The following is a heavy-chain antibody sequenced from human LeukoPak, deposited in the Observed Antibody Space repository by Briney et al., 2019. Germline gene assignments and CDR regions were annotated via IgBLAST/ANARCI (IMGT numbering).Heavy chain of an antibody. D-gene: IGHD3-22*01. CDR3: ARAITMIANDY. CDR1: GFTFSSYS. CDR2: ISSSSSYI. Sequence: PGRSLRLSCAASGFTFSSYSMNWVRQAPGKGLEWVSSISSSSSYIYYADSVKGRFTISRDNAKNSLYLQMNSLRAEDTAVYYCARAITMIANDYWGQGTLVTVSS. J-gene: IGHJ4*02. V-gene: IGHV3-21*01.